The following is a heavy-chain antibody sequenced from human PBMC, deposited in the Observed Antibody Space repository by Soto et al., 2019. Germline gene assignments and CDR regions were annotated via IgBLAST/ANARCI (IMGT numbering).Heavy chain of an antibody. CDR1: GVTFDDYA. V-gene: IGHV3-9*01. J-gene: IGHJ5*02. CDR2: ISWNSGSI. CDR3: AKVYCGGDCYSYALDP. Sequence: EVQLVESGGGLVQPGRSLRLSCAASGVTFDDYAMHWVRQAPGKGLEWVSGISWNSGSICYADSVKGRFTISRDNAKNSLYLQMNSLRADDTALYYCAKVYCGGDCYSYALDPWGQGTLVTVSS. D-gene: IGHD2-21*02.